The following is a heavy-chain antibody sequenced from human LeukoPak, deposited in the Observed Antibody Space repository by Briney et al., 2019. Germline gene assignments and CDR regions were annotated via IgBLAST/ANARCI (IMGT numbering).Heavy chain of an antibody. D-gene: IGHD2-15*01. CDR2: IYYSGST. CDR3: ARYCSGGDCYSKALDY. V-gene: IGHV4-59*01. CDR1: GGSINNYW. J-gene: IGHJ4*02. Sequence: SETLSLTCSVSGGSINNYWWNWIRQPPGKGLEWIGYIYYSGSTSYNPSLKSRLTKSVDTSLNQFSLKLNSVTAADTAVYYCARYCSGGDCYSKALDYWGQGILVTVSS.